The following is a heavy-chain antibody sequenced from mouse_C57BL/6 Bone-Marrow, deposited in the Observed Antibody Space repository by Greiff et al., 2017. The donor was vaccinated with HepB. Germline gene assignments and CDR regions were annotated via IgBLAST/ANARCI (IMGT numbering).Heavy chain of an antibody. V-gene: IGHV2-2*01. J-gene: IGHJ3*01. D-gene: IGHD2-1*01. Sequence: QVQLKESGPGLVQPSQSLSITCTVSGFSLTSYGVHWVRQSPGKGLEWLGVIWSGGSTDYNAAFISRLSISKDNSKSQVFFKMNSLQADDTAIYYCARNRYYGNSWFAYWGQGTLVTVSA. CDR3: ARNRYYGNSWFAY. CDR1: GFSLTSYG. CDR2: IWSGGST.